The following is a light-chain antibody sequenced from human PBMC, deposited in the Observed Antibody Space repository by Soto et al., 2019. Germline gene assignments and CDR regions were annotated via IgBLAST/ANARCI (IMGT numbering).Light chain of an antibody. J-gene: IGLJ2*01. CDR3: QSYDSSLSGAV. CDR1: SSNIGAGYD. V-gene: IGLV1-40*01. Sequence: QYVLTQPPSVSGAPGQRVTISCTGSSSNIGAGYDVHWYQQLPGTAPKLLIYGNSNRPSGVPDRFSGSKSGTSASLAITGLQAEDEADYYRQSYDSSLSGAVFGGGTKLTVL. CDR2: GNS.